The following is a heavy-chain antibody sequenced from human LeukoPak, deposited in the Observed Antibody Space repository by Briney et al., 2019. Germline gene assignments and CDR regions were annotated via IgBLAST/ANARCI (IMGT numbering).Heavy chain of an antibody. D-gene: IGHD6-19*01. Sequence: PGGSLRLSCTTSGFTFRDYAMSWVRQAPGKGLEWLGFIRSKNYGGTTDYAASVKGRITISRDDSKSIVYLQMNGLKTEGTAVYYCTRPVAGYYFEYWGQGTLVTVSS. CDR2: IRSKNYGGTT. CDR1: GFTFRDYA. J-gene: IGHJ4*02. CDR3: TRPVAGYYFEY. V-gene: IGHV3-49*04.